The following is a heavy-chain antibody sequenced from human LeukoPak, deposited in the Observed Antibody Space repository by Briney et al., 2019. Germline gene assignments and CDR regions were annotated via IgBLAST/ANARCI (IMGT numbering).Heavy chain of an antibody. CDR2: INPGSGDT. CDR3: ARDLSSTPNWELDH. Sequence: ASVKVSCKAAGYTFSGYFVHWVRQAPGQGDEWMARINPGSGDTEFPQKFQGRVTMTRDTSVSTAYMEVSGLTSDDTAIYYCARDLSSTPNWELDHWGQGTLVTVSS. CDR1: GYTFSGYF. J-gene: IGHJ4*02. D-gene: IGHD1-1*01. V-gene: IGHV1-2*06.